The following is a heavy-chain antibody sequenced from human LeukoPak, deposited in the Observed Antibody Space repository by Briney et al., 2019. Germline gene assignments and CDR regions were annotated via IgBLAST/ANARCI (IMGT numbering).Heavy chain of an antibody. J-gene: IGHJ3*02. D-gene: IGHD6-13*01. CDR2: MNPNSGTT. CDR1: GYTFTSYD. Sequence: ASVKVSCKASGYTFTSYDINWVRQATGQGLEWLGWMNPNSGTTGYAQKFQGRVTITRNTSISTAYMELSSLRSEDTAVYYCAREIAAAGMRGAFDIWGQGTMVTVSS. V-gene: IGHV1-8*03. CDR3: AREIAAAGMRGAFDI.